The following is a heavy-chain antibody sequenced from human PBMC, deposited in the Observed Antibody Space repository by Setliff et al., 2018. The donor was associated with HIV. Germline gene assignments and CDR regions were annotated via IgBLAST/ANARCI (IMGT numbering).Heavy chain of an antibody. Sequence: SETLSLTCAVSGFSINSGYYWGWIRQSPGKGLEWIGVVYHSGTTYYNPSLKSRVTISVDTSKNQFSLRLTSVTAADTAVYYCARGSPGYRNFYYYMDVWDKGTTVTVSS. CDR2: VYHSGTT. CDR3: ARGSPGYRNFYYYMDV. D-gene: IGHD6-13*01. CDR1: GFSINSGYY. J-gene: IGHJ6*03. V-gene: IGHV4-38-2*01.